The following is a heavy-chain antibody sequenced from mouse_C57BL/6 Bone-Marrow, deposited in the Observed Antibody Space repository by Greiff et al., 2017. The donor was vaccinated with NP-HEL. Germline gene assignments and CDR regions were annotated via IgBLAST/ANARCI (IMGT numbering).Heavy chain of an antibody. J-gene: IGHJ4*01. CDR1: GYTFTSYG. D-gene: IGHD1-1*01. CDR2: IYPRSGNT. V-gene: IGHV1-81*01. Sequence: VQLQQSGAELARPGASVKLSCKASGYTFTSYGISWVKQRTGQGLEWIGEIYPRSGNTYYNAKFKGKATLTADKSSSTAYMELRSLTSEDSAVYFCALLLPQGAMDYWGQGTSVTVSS. CDR3: ALLLPQGAMDY.